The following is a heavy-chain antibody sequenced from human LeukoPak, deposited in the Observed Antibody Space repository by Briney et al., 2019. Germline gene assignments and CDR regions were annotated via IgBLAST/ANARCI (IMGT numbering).Heavy chain of an antibody. CDR2: IYYSGST. V-gene: IGHV4-59*11. CDR3: ARVPYSSSSYFDY. CDR1: GGSISSHY. J-gene: IGHJ4*02. D-gene: IGHD6-6*01. Sequence: PSETLSLTCTVSGGSISSHYWSWIRQPPGKGLEWIGYIYYSGSTNYNPSLKSRVTILVDTSKNQFSLKLSSVTAADTAVYYCARVPYSSSSYFDYWGQGTLVTVSS.